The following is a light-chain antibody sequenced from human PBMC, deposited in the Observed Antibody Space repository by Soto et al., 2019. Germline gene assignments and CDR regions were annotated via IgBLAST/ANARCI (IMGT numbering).Light chain of an antibody. CDR2: GAS. CDR1: QSVSSGY. CDR3: QQYNNWPPIT. V-gene: IGKV3-15*01. J-gene: IGKJ5*01. Sequence: EIVLTQSPGTLSLSPGEGATLSCRASQSVSSGYLAWYQQKPGQTPRLLIYGASTRATGIPARFSGSGSGTEFTLTISSLQSEDFAVYYCQQYNNWPPITFGQGTRLEIK.